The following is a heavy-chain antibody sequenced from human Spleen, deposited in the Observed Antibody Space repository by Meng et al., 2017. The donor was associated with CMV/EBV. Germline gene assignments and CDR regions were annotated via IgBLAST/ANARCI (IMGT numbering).Heavy chain of an antibody. D-gene: IGHD4-11*01. J-gene: IGHJ4*02. CDR2: ISGGGYNT. Sequence: GGSLRLSCAASGFTFSACEMNWVRQAPGKGLEWVSYISGGGYNTYYADSVKGRFTISRDNAKNSLHLQMNSLRAEDAAVYYCATFNGYSKFFDYWGQGALVTVSS. V-gene: IGHV3-48*03. CDR1: GFTFSACE. CDR3: ATFNGYSKFFDY.